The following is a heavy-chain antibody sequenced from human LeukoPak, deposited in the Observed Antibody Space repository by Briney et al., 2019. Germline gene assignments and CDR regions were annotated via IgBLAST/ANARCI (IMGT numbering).Heavy chain of an antibody. CDR3: ASSSLDNYGVPTLY. Sequence: AASVKVSCKASGGTFSSYAISWVRQAPGQGLEWMGRIIPILGIANYAQKFQGRVTITADKSTSTAYMELSSLRSEDTAVYYCASSSLDNYGVPTLYWGQGTLVTVSS. CDR2: IIPILGIA. V-gene: IGHV1-69*04. J-gene: IGHJ4*02. D-gene: IGHD4-17*01. CDR1: GGTFSSYA.